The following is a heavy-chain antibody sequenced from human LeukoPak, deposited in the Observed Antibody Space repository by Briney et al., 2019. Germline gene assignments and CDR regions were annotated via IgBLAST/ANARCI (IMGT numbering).Heavy chain of an antibody. D-gene: IGHD3-3*01. CDR3: ARSGEGYDFWSGYPY. CDR1: GYIFTSYY. Sequence: GASVKVSCKASGYIFTSYYMHWVRQAPGQGLEWMGIINPSGGSTSYAQKFQGRVTMTRDTSTSTVYMELSSLRSEDTAVYYCARSGEGYDFWSGYPYWGQGTLVTVSS. V-gene: IGHV1-46*01. J-gene: IGHJ4*02. CDR2: INPSGGST.